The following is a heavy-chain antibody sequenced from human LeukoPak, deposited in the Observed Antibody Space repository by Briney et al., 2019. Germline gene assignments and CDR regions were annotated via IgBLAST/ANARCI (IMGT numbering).Heavy chain of an antibody. D-gene: IGHD3-22*01. V-gene: IGHV3-48*01. CDR2: ISSSSSTI. CDR1: GFTFSSHS. J-gene: IGHJ4*02. Sequence: GGSLRLSCAASGFTFSSHSMNWVRQAPGKGLEWVSYISSSSSTIYYADSVKGRFTISGDNSKNTLYLQMNSLRAEDTAVYYCARVRLHTYYYDSSGYYYPSYYFDYWGQGTLVTVSS. CDR3: ARVRLHTYYYDSSGYYYPSYYFDY.